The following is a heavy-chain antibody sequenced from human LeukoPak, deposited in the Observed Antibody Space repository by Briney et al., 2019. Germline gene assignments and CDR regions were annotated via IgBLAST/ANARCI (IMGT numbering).Heavy chain of an antibody. CDR2: ISSSGSTI. CDR3: ASKLGITGTTGYYYYYMDV. CDR1: GFTFSDYY. Sequence: GGSLRLSCAASGFTFSDYYMSWIRQAPGKGLEWVSYISSSGSTIYYADSVKGRFTTSRDNAKNSLYLQMNSLRAEDTAVYYCASKLGITGTTGYYYYYMDVWGKGTTVTVSS. D-gene: IGHD1-7*01. V-gene: IGHV3-11*01. J-gene: IGHJ6*03.